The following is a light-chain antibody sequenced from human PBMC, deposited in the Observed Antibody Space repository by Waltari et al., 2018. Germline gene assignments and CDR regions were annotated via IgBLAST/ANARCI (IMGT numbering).Light chain of an antibody. V-gene: IGLV2-11*01. CDR1: SSDVGGYNY. CDR3: CSYGGSSWV. Sequence: QSALTQPRSVSGSPGQSVTISCTGTSSDVGGYNYVSWYQHLPGKAPKRIIYDVTKWPSGVPDRFSGSKSGNTASLTISGLLGKDEADYYCCSYGGSSWVFGGGTKLTVL. CDR2: DVT. J-gene: IGLJ3*02.